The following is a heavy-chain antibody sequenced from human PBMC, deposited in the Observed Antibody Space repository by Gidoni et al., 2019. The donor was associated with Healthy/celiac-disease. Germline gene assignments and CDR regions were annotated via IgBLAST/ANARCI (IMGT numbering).Heavy chain of an antibody. D-gene: IGHD5-12*01. J-gene: IGHJ4*02. V-gene: IGHV1-69*06. CDR2: IIPIFGTA. Sequence: KFSCKASGGTFSSYAISWVRQAPGQGLEWMGGIIPIFGTANYAQKFQGRVTITADKSTSTAYMELSSLRSEDTAVYYCARGGPSGYDFDYWGQGTLVTVSS. CDR3: ARGGPSGYDFDY. CDR1: GGTFSSYA.